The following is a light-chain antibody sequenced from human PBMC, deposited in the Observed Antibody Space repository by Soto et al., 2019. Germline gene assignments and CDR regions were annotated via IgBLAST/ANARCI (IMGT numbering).Light chain of an antibody. V-gene: IGLV2-14*01. Sequence: QSALTQPASVSGSPGQSITISCTGSSSDVGSYNYVSWYQQHPGKAPKLMIYEVTNRPSGVSNRFSGSKSGDTASLTISGLQAADEADYYCTSYTGISTLVFGGGTKLTVL. CDR1: SSDVGSYNY. CDR3: TSYTGISTLV. CDR2: EVT. J-gene: IGLJ2*01.